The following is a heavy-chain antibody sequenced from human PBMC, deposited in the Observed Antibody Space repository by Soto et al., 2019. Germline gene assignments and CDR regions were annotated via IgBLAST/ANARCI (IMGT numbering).Heavy chain of an antibody. D-gene: IGHD3-22*01. J-gene: IGHJ3*02. CDR2: IYSGGST. Sequence: PGGSLRLSCAASGFTVSSNYMSWVRQAPGKGLEWVSVIYSGGSTYYADSVKGRFTISRDNSKNTLYLQMNSLRAEDTAVYYCARGWGTMIVVVSDVFNISRQGIMVTVS. CDR1: GFTVSSNY. V-gene: IGHV3-66*01. CDR3: ARGWGTMIVVVSDVFNI.